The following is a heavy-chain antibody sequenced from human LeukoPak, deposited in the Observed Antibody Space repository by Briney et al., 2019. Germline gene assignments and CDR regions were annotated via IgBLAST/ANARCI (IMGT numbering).Heavy chain of an antibody. J-gene: IGHJ4*02. CDR1: GFTFSSYW. CDR2: IKQDGSEK. V-gene: IGHV3-7*01. D-gene: IGHD5-24*01. Sequence: PGGSLRLSCEASGFTFSSYWMSWVRQAPGKGLEWVANIKQDGSEKYYVDSVKGRFTISRDNAKNSLYLQMNSLRAEDTAVYYCARRDGYNTFYFEYWGQGTLVTVSS. CDR3: ARRDGYNTFYFEY.